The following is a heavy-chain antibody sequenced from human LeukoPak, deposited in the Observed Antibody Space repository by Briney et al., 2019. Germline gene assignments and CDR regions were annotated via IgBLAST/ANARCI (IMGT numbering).Heavy chain of an antibody. J-gene: IGHJ6*03. V-gene: IGHV4-4*07. CDR2: IYTSGST. D-gene: IGHD3-10*01. CDR3: ASSLLERGSGSYLWYYYMDV. Sequence: PSETLSLTCTVSGGSISSYYWSWIRRPAGKGLEWIGRIYTSGSTNYNPSLKSRVTMSVDTSKNQFSLKLSSVTAADTAVYYCASSLLERGSGSYLWYYYMDVWGKGTTVTVSS. CDR1: GGSISSYY.